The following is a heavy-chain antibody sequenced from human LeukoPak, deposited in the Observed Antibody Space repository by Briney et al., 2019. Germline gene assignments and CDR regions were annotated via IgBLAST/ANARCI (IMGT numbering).Heavy chain of an antibody. Sequence: ASVKVSCKASGYTFTSYGISWVRQAPGQELEWMGWISAYNGNTNYAQKVQGRVTMTTDTSTSTVYMELSSLRSEDTAVYYCARDLGRPDCSGGSCYPYYYMDVWGKGTTVTVSS. CDR3: ARDLGRPDCSGGSCYPYYYMDV. CDR2: ISAYNGNT. CDR1: GYTFTSYG. V-gene: IGHV1-18*01. D-gene: IGHD2-15*01. J-gene: IGHJ6*03.